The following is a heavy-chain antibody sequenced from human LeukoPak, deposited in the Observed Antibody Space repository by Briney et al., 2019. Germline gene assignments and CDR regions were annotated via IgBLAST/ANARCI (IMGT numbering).Heavy chain of an antibody. CDR3: ASPLWCGGSCYRGIYFDY. D-gene: IGHD2-15*01. CDR1: GYTFTGYY. Sequence: VASVKVSCKASGYTFTGYYMHWVRQAPGQGLEWMGWINPNSGGTNYAQKFQGRVTVTRDTSISTAYMELSRLRSDDTAVYYCASPLWCGGSCYRGIYFDYWGQGTLVTVSS. CDR2: INPNSGGT. J-gene: IGHJ4*02. V-gene: IGHV1-2*02.